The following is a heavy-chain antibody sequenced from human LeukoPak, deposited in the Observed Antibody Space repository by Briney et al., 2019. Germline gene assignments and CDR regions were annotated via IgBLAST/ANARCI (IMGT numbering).Heavy chain of an antibody. CDR1: GYAFTNYD. CDR2: MNPNNGNT. Sequence: ASVKVSCKASGYAFTNYDINWVRQATGQGLEWMGWMNPNNGNTGYAQKFQGRVTLTRNTSISTAYMELSSLRSEDTAVYYCARRVWTGSSSSLDYWGQGTLVTVSS. J-gene: IGHJ4*02. CDR3: ARRVWTGSSSSLDY. D-gene: IGHD6-6*01. V-gene: IGHV1-8*01.